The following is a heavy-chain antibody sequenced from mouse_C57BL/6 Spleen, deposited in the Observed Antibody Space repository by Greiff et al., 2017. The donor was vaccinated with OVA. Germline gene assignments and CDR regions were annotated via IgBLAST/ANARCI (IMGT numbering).Heavy chain of an antibody. V-gene: IGHV7-3*01. J-gene: IGHJ3*01. Sequence: EVMLVESGGGLVQPGGSLSLSCAASGFTFTDYYMSWVRQPPGKALEWLGFIRNKANGYTTEYSASVKGRFTISRDNSQSILYLQMNALRAEDSATYYCARYSGDYDAAYWGQGTLVTVSA. CDR1: GFTFTDYY. CDR3: ARYSGDYDAAY. CDR2: IRNKANGYTT. D-gene: IGHD2-4*01.